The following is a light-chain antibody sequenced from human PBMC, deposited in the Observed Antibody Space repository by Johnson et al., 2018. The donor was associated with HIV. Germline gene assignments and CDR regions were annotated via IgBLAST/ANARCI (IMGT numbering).Light chain of an antibody. CDR3: GTWETGLSAYV. J-gene: IGLJ1*01. CDR1: SSNIGNNY. Sequence: QSALTQPPSVSAAPGQKVTISCSGSSSNIGNNYVSWYQQLPGTAPKLLIYDNNKRPSGIPDRFSGSKSGTSATLGITGLQTGDEAEYYCGTWETGLSAYVFGTGTKVTVL. CDR2: DNN. V-gene: IGLV1-51*01.